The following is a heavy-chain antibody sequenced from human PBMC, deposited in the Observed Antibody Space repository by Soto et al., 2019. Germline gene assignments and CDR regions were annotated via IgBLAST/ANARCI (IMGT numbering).Heavy chain of an antibody. CDR1: GYTFTGYY. J-gene: IGHJ3*02. Sequence: SVKVSCKASGYTFTGYYMHWVRQAPGQGLEWMGGINPNCGAANYAQKFQGRVTITADESTSTAYMELSSLRSEDTAVYYCARSGSYSRDAFDIWGQGTMVTVSS. V-gene: IGHV1-69*13. CDR3: ARSGSYSRDAFDI. CDR2: INPNCGAA. D-gene: IGHD1-26*01.